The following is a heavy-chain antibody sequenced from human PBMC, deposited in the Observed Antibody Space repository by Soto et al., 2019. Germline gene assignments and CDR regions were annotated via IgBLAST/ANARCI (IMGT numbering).Heavy chain of an antibody. Sequence: SETLSLTCTVSGGSVSSGGYSWSWIRQPPGKGLEWIGYIYHSGSTYYNPSLKSRVTISVNRSKNQFSLKLSSVTAADTAVYYCARWWMYAPRFDPWDQGTLVTVS. CDR1: GGSVSSGGYS. D-gene: IGHD2-8*01. CDR3: ARWWMYAPRFDP. V-gene: IGHV4-30-2*01. CDR2: IYHSGST. J-gene: IGHJ5*02.